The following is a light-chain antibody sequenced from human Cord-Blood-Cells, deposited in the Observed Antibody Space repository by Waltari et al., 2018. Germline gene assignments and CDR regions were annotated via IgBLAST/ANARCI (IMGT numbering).Light chain of an antibody. V-gene: IGKV3-15*01. CDR3: QQYNNWLT. CDR1: QSVSSN. CDR2: GAS. J-gene: IGKJ3*01. Sequence: EIVMTQSPATLSVSPGERATLSCRASQSVSSNLAWYQQKPGQAPRLLIYGASTRATGIPARFGGSGSGTEFTLTISSLQSEDFAVYYCQQYNNWLTFGPGTKVDIK.